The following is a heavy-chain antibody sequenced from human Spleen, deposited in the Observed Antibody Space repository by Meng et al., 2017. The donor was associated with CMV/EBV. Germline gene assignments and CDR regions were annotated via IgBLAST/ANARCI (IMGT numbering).Heavy chain of an antibody. CDR2: IRYDGSNK. Sequence: GESLKISCAASGFTFSSYGMHWVRQAPGKGLEWVAFIRYDGSNKYYADSVKGRFTISRDNSKNTLYLQMNSLRAEDTAVYYCVRDLPVRSPHGDFDLWGRGTLVTVSS. CDR1: GFTFSSYG. V-gene: IGHV3-30*02. D-gene: IGHD3-10*01. J-gene: IGHJ2*01. CDR3: VRDLPVRSPHGDFDL.